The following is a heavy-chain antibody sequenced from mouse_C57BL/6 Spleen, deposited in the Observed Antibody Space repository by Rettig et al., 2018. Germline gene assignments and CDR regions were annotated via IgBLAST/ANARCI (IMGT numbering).Heavy chain of an antibody. D-gene: IGHD1-1*01. V-gene: IGHV1-82*01. CDR3: ATYYGSSYGVEFAY. J-gene: IGHJ3*01. Sequence: FKGKATLTADKSSSTAYMQLSSLTSEDSAVYFCATYYGSSYGVEFAYWGQGTLVTVSA.